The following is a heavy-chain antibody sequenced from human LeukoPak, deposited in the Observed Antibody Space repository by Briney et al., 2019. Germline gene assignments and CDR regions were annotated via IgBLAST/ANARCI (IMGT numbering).Heavy chain of an antibody. CDR3: AKDLRGSYYRAGFDY. D-gene: IGHD1-26*01. Sequence: GGSLRLSCAASGFTFSSYGMHSVRQAPGKGLEWVAFIRYEGSNKYYADSVKGRFTISSDNSKNTLYLQMNSLRAEDTAVYYCAKDLRGSYYRAGFDYWGQGTLVTVSS. CDR1: GFTFSSYG. J-gene: IGHJ4*02. V-gene: IGHV3-30*02. CDR2: IRYEGSNK.